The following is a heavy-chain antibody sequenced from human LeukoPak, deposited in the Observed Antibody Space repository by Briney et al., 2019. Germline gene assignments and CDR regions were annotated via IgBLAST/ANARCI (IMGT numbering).Heavy chain of an antibody. CDR1: GGTFSSYA. D-gene: IGHD2-21*01. J-gene: IGHJ5*02. CDR3: ARLCSIRWCLHDWFDP. CDR2: IIPIFGTA. Sequence: SSVKVSCKASGGTFSSYAISWVRQAPGQGLEWMGGIIPIFGTANYAQKFQGRVTITADESTSTAYMELSSLRSEDTAVYCCARLCSIRWCLHDWFDPWGQGTLVTVSS. V-gene: IGHV1-69*01.